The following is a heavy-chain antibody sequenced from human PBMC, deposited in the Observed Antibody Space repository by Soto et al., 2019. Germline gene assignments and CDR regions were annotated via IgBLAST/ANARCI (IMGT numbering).Heavy chain of an antibody. J-gene: IGHJ4*02. V-gene: IGHV4-4*02. Sequence: PSETLSLTCDVSSVSITSSNWWTWVRQPPGKGLEWLGKISHSATVNYNATLRSRVTLSVDKPKNQLSLRLMSVTAADTAVYYCARDYDGFDYWGPGILVTVSS. CDR3: ARDYDGFDY. CDR1: SVSITSSNW. CDR2: ISHSATV. D-gene: IGHD3-16*01.